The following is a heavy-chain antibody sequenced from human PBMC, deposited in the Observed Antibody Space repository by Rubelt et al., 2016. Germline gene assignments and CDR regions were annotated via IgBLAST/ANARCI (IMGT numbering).Heavy chain of an antibody. J-gene: IGHJ4*02. Sequence: EVQLVESGGGLVKPGGSLRLSCAASGFIFSSCTMNWVRQAPGKGLEWVSSISSGSSYIHYADSVKGRFTISRDNAKKSRCLQRNSLGAEDTALYYGARDLVGATPDYWGQGTLVTVSS. CDR3: ARDLVGATPDY. CDR1: GFIFSSCT. D-gene: IGHD1-26*01. CDR2: ISSGSSYI. V-gene: IGHV3-21*01.